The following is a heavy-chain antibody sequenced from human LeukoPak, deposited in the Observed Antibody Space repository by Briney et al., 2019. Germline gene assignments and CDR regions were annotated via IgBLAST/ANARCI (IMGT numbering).Heavy chain of an antibody. D-gene: IGHD3-10*01. CDR3: VKEHVDRAFTRSFEI. CDR1: GFSFSTNP. J-gene: IGHJ3*02. CDR2: ISPDRT. Sequence: PGGSLRLSCAASGFSFSTNPMSWVRQVPGKGLEWVSAISPDRTYYADSVKGRLTISRDNYKNTVDLHINSPRAEDTAIYYCVKEHVDRAFTRSFEIWGRGTVVTVSS. V-gene: IGHV3-23*01.